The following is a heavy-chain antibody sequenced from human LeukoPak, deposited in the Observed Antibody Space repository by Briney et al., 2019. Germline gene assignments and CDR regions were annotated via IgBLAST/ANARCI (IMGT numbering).Heavy chain of an antibody. CDR2: IYYSGST. D-gene: IGHD3-9*01. Sequence: PSETLSLTCTVSGGSISSYYWSWIRQPPGKGLEWIGYIYYSGSTNYNPSLKSRVTISVDTSKNQFSLKLSSVTAADTAVYYCARQLTYYDILTGYSPYYFDYWGQGTLVTVSS. CDR1: GGSISSYY. J-gene: IGHJ4*02. V-gene: IGHV4-59*08. CDR3: ARQLTYYDILTGYSPYYFDY.